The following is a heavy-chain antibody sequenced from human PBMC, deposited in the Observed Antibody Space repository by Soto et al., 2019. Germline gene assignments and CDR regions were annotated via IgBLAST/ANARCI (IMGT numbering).Heavy chain of an antibody. J-gene: IGHJ5*02. CDR2: ISAYNGNT. Sequence: QAQLVQSGAEVRQPGASVKVSCKASGYTFSSYGISWVRQAPGQGLEWMGWISAYNGNTKNAQNLQGRVTLTTDTSTSTAYMELRSIRYDDTAVYFCARGADFWSGYRWFDPWGQGTLVTVSS. CDR3: ARGADFWSGYRWFDP. CDR1: GYTFSSYG. D-gene: IGHD3-3*01. V-gene: IGHV1-18*01.